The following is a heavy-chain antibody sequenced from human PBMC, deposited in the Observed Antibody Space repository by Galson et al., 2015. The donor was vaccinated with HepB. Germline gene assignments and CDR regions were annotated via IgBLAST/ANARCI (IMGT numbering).Heavy chain of an antibody. V-gene: IGHV1-69*04. CDR1: GGTFSSYA. D-gene: IGHD6-13*01. J-gene: IGHJ3*02. CDR3: ASLDSSSPFDAFDI. CDR2: IIPILGIT. Sequence: SVKVSCKASGGTFSSYAISWVRQAPRQGLEWMGRIIPILGITNYAQKFQGRVTITADKSTSTNYMELSSLRSEDTAVYYCASLDSSSPFDAFDIWGQGTMVTVSS.